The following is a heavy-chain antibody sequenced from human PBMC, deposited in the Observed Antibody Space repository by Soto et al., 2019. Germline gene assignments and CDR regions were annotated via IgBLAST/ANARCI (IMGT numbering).Heavy chain of an antibody. CDR1: GFTFSSYA. J-gene: IGHJ6*02. Sequence: GGSLRLSCAASGFTFSSYAMSWVRQAPGKGLEWVSAISGSGGSTYYADSVKGRFTISRDNSKNTLYLQMNSLRAEDTAVYYCAKSLLWFGEVGLTYYYYGMDVWGQGTKVTVSS. V-gene: IGHV3-23*01. CDR2: ISGSGGST. CDR3: AKSLLWFGEVGLTYYYYGMDV. D-gene: IGHD3-10*01.